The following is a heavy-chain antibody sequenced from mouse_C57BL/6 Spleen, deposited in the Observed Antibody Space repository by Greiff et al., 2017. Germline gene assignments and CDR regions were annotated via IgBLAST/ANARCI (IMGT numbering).Heavy chain of an antibody. CDR2: ILPGSGST. CDR3: AREGSGIYYGKGEAMDY. Sequence: QVQLLQSGAELMKPGASVKLSCKATGYTFTGYWIEWVKPRPGHGLEWIGEILPGSGSTNYQEKIKGQVTFTAETSSNTAYMQLSSLTTEDSAIYYCAREGSGIYYGKGEAMDYWGQGTTVTVSS. D-gene: IGHD2-1*01. J-gene: IGHJ4*01. CDR1: GYTFTGYW. V-gene: IGHV1-9*01.